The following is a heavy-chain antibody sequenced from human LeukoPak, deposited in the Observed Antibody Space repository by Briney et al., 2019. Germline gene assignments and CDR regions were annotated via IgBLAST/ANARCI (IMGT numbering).Heavy chain of an antibody. Sequence: GGSLRLSCAASGFTFSSYSMNWVRQAPGKGLEWVSYISSSSSTIYYADSVKGRFTISRDNAKNSLYLQMNSLRAEDTAVYYCARWQYYDSSGNYSRNWFDPWGQGTLVAVSS. D-gene: IGHD3-22*01. V-gene: IGHV3-48*01. J-gene: IGHJ5*02. CDR3: ARWQYYDSSGNYSRNWFDP. CDR2: ISSSSSTI. CDR1: GFTFSSYS.